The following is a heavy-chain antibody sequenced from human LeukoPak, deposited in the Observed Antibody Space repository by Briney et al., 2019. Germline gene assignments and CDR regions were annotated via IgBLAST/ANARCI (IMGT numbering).Heavy chain of an antibody. Sequence: SETLSLTCAVYGGSFSSYYWSWIRQPPGKGLEWIGEINHSGSTNYNPSLKSRVTISVDTSKNQFSLKLSSVTAADTAVYYCASITVENWFDPWGQGTLVTVSS. V-gene: IGHV4-34*01. CDR1: GGSFSSYY. D-gene: IGHD4-11*01. J-gene: IGHJ5*02. CDR2: INHSGST. CDR3: ASITVENWFDP.